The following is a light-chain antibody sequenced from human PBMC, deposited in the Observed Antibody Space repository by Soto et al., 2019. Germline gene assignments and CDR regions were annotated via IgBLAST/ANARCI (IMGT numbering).Light chain of an antibody. CDR1: SSDVGSYNL. CDR3: RSYAGSSPGV. V-gene: IGLV2-23*01. Sequence: QSALTQPASVSGSPGQSITISCTGTSSDVGSYNLVSWYQQHPGKAPKLMIYEGSKRPSGVSNRFSGSKSGNTASLTISGLQAEDEADYYCRSYAGSSPGVFGTGTKVTVL. CDR2: EGS. J-gene: IGLJ1*01.